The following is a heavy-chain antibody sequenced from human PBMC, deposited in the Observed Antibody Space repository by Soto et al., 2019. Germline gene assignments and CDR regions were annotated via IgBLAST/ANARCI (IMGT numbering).Heavy chain of an antibody. J-gene: IGHJ4*02. CDR2: IHVGDSET. CDR1: GNTFTSHW. Sequence: GESLKISCNGSGNTFTSHWIGWVRQMPGKGLEWMGIIHVGDSETRYSPPFQGQVTISADKSISTAYLQWSSLKASDTAMYYCASQYCSSGTCYFDYWGQGTLVTVSS. CDR3: ASQYCSSGTCYFDY. V-gene: IGHV5-51*01. D-gene: IGHD2-15*01.